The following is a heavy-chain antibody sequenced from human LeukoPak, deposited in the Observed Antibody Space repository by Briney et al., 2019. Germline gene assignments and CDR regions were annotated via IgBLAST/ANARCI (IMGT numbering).Heavy chain of an antibody. CDR3: VRDYQFIQEV. J-gene: IGHJ6*02. V-gene: IGHV3-74*01. CDR2: ISTDGKST. CDR1: GFTFSSYS. Sequence: PGGSLRLSCAASGFTFSSYSMNWVRQAPGKGLEWVSLISTDGKSTRYAESVKGRFTISRDNAKNALYLQMDILRVEDTALYFCVRDYQFIQEVWGQGTTITVSS. D-gene: IGHD2-2*01.